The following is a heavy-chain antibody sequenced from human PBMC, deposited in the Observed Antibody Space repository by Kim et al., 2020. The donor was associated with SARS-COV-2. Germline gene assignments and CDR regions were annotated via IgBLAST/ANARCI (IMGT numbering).Heavy chain of an antibody. V-gene: IGHV1-3*01. J-gene: IGHJ4*02. CDR3: ARDDSSGYLSLDY. Sequence: SQKFQGRVTSTRDTAASTAYMELSSLRSEDTAVYYCARDDSSGYLSLDYWGQGTLVTVSS. D-gene: IGHD3-22*01.